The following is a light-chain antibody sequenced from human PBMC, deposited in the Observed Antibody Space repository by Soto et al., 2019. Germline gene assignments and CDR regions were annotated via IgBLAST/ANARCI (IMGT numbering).Light chain of an antibody. V-gene: IGKV1-5*01. CDR1: QSISSW. Sequence: DIQMTQSPSTLSGSVGDRVTITCRANQSISSWLAWYQQKPGRAPKLLIYDSSSLESGVPSRFSGSGSGTEFRLTIGTMQPDDFATYYCQQYGSFSVTFGQGTRLEIK. CDR2: DSS. CDR3: QQYGSFSVT. J-gene: IGKJ5*01.